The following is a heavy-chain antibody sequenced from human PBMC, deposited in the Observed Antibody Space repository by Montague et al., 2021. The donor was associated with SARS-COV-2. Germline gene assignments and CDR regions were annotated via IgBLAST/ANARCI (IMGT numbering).Heavy chain of an antibody. Sequence: CAISGDSVSTNSGTWNWVRLSPSRGLEWLGRTYYRSEWYNDYAVSVRSRITISPDTSKNQFSLQLNSVTPEDTAVYYCTQERGPGRTTWHYFDYWGQGTLVTVSS. J-gene: IGHJ4*02. CDR3: TQERGPGRTTWHYFDY. CDR1: GDSVSTNSGT. CDR2: TYYRSEWYN. V-gene: IGHV6-1*01. D-gene: IGHD1-14*01.